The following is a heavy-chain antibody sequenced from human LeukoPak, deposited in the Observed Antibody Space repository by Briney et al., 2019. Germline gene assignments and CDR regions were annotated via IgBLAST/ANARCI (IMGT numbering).Heavy chain of an antibody. J-gene: IGHJ6*02. CDR3: ARDEGYRYGSPYYYGMDV. CDR2: ISYSGST. D-gene: IGHD5-18*01. V-gene: IGHV4-59*01. CDR1: GGSISGYN. Sequence: SETLSHTCTVSGGSISGYNWNWVRLHPGKGMEWVGYISYSGSTNYNPSFKSGVTISVDTSKHQFSLNLSSVTAADTAVYYCARDEGYRYGSPYYYGMDVWGQGTTVTVSS.